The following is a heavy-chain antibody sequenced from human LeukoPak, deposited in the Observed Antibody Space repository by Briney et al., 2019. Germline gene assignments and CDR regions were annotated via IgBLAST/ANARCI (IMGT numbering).Heavy chain of an antibody. CDR3: ARDNWGSLDY. CDR1: GASVISGPHY. Sequence: SETLSLTCSVSGASVISGPHYWSWIRPPPGKGLDWIGYGVYPESTNYNPSLKSRVTISVDTSKRQFSLQLRSVTAADTAIYYCARDNWGSLDYWGQGILVTVSS. V-gene: IGHV4-61*01. CDR2: GVYPEST. D-gene: IGHD7-27*01. J-gene: IGHJ4*02.